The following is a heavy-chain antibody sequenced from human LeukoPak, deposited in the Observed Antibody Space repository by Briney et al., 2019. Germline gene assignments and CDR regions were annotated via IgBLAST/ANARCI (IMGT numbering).Heavy chain of an antibody. V-gene: IGHV3-74*01. CDR1: GFTFSSYW. D-gene: IGHD3-10*01. J-gene: IGHJ6*04. CDR3: ARALGGGYGSGSYLGDYYYGMDV. Sequence: GGSLRLSCAASGFTFSSYWMHWVRQAPGKGPVWVSRINSDGSSTSYADSVKGRFTISRDNAKNTLYLQMNSLRAEDTAVYYWARALGGGYGSGSYLGDYYYGMDVWGKGTTVTVSS. CDR2: INSDGSST.